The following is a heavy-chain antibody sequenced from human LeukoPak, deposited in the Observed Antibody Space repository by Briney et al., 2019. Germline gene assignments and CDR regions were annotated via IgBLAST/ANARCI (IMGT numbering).Heavy chain of an antibody. D-gene: IGHD3-22*01. V-gene: IGHV1-69*01. CDR2: IIPIFGTA. CDR3: ARGTYYYDSSGYWGAFDI. CDR1: GGTFSTYA. J-gene: IGHJ3*02. Sequence: GASVKVSCKASGGTFSTYAISWVRQAPGQGLEWMGGIIPIFGTANYAQKFQGRVTITADESTSTAYMELSSLRSEDTAVYYCARGTYYYDSSGYWGAFDIWGQGTMVTVSS.